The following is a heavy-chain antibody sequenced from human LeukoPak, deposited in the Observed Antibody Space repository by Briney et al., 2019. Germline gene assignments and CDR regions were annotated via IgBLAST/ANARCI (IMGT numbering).Heavy chain of an antibody. D-gene: IGHD7-27*01. CDR3: AKRRSLGISSDDAFDI. CDR2: ISGSGGST. J-gene: IGHJ3*02. Sequence: GGSLRLSCAASGFTFSSYAMSWVRQAPGKGLEWVSAISGSGGSTYYADSVKGRFTISRDNSKNTLYLQMNSLRAEDTAVYYCAKRRSLGISSDDAFDIWGQGTMVTVSS. CDR1: GFTFSSYA. V-gene: IGHV3-23*01.